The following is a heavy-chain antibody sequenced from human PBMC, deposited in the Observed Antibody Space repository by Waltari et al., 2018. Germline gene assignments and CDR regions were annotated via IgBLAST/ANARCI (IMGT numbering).Heavy chain of an antibody. CDR3: ARICSGGSCYYYFDY. V-gene: IGHV1-69*08. Sequence: QVQLVQSGAEVKKPGSSVKVSCKASGGTFSSYAISWVRQAPGQGLEWMGRTIPIFGTANYAEKFQGRVTMTADKSTSTAYMELSSRRSEDTAVYYCARICSGGSCYYYFDYWGQGTLVTVSS. CDR2: TIPIFGTA. J-gene: IGHJ4*02. CDR1: GGTFSSYA. D-gene: IGHD2-15*01.